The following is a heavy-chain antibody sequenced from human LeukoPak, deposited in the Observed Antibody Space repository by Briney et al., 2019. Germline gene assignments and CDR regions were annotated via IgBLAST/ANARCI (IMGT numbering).Heavy chain of an antibody. CDR3: ARAPGGELRYFDWLLSDRSSHFDY. CDR2: IYCSGST. D-gene: IGHD3-9*01. V-gene: IGHV4-31*03. CDR1: GGSISSGGYY. J-gene: IGHJ4*02. Sequence: PSETLSLTCTVSGGSISSGGYYWSWIRQHPGKGLEWIGYIYCSGSTYYNPSLKSRVTISVDTSKNQFSLKLSSVTAADTAVYYRARAPGGELRYFDWLLSDRSSHFDYWGQGTLVTVSS.